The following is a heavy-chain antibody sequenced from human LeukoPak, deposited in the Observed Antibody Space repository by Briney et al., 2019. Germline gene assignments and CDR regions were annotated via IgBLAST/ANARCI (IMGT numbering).Heavy chain of an antibody. Sequence: ASETLSLTCTASGGSISSYYWSWIRQPAGKGLEWIGRIYTSESTNYNPSLKSRVTMSVDTSKNQFSLKLSSVTAADTAVYYCARVGYDFWFDPWGQGTLVTVSS. CDR3: ARVGYDFWFDP. CDR2: IYTSEST. V-gene: IGHV4-4*07. J-gene: IGHJ5*02. CDR1: GGSISSYY. D-gene: IGHD5-12*01.